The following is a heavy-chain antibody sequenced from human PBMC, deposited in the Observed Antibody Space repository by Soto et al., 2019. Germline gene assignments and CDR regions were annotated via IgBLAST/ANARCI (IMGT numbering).Heavy chain of an antibody. CDR3: AKEDRSAPSYYYYGMDV. J-gene: IGHJ6*02. CDR1: GFTFSSYG. Sequence: LRLSCAASGFTFSSYGMHWVRQAPGKGLEWVAVISYDGSNKYYADSVKGRFTISRDNSKNTLYLQMNSLRAEDTAVYYCAKEDRSAPSYYYYGMDVWGQGTTVTVSS. CDR2: ISYDGSNK. V-gene: IGHV3-30*18.